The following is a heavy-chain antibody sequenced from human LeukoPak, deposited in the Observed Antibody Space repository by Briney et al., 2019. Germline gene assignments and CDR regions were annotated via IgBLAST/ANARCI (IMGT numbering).Heavy chain of an antibody. CDR1: GGSISSNSYY. D-gene: IGHD3-9*01. CDR3: ARGLLPYYDILTGYQRDDAFDI. CDR2: IYYSGST. V-gene: IGHV4-39*01. J-gene: IGHJ3*02. Sequence: SETLSLTCAVSGGSISSNSYYWGWIRQPPGKGLEWIGSIYYSGSTYYNTSLKSRVTISVDTSKNQFSLKLSSVTAADTAVYYCARGLLPYYDILTGYQRDDAFDIWGQGTMVTVSS.